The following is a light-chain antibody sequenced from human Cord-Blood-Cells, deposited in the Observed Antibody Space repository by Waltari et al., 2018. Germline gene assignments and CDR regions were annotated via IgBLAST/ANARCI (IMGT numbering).Light chain of an antibody. Sequence: SALTQPASVSGSPGPSITISCTGTSSDVGGYNYVSWSQQHPGKAPKLMIYDVSNRPSGVSNRFSGSKSGNTASLTISGLQAEDEADYYCSSYTSSSTYVFGTGTKVTVL. CDR1: SSDVGGYNY. CDR3: SSYTSSSTYV. V-gene: IGLV2-14*01. CDR2: DVS. J-gene: IGLJ1*01.